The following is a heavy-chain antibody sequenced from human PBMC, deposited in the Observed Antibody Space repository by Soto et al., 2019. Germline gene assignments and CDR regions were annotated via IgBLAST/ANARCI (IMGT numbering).Heavy chain of an antibody. V-gene: IGHV1-18*01. D-gene: IGHD3-10*01. J-gene: IGHJ4*02. CDR2: ISAYNGNT. CDR3: ARDPRPNQLLWFGELLPIDY. CDR1: GDTFTSYG. Sequence: ASVKVSCKASGDTFTSYGISWVRQAPGQGLEWMGWISAYNGNTNYAQKLQGRVTMTTDTSTSTAYMELRSLRSDDTAVYYCARDPRPNQLLWFGELLPIDYWGQGTLVTVSS.